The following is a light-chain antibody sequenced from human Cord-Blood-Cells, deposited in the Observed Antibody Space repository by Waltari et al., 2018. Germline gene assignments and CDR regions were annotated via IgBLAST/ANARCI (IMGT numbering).Light chain of an antibody. Sequence: QSALTQPASVSGSPGQSITISCTGTSSDVGSDNLVSWYQQHPGKAPKLMIYEGSKRPSGVSNRFSGSKSDNPASLTISVLQAEDEADYYCCSYAGSSTYVVFGGGTKLTVL. CDR1: SSDVGSDNL. J-gene: IGLJ2*01. CDR3: CSYAGSSTYVV. CDR2: EGS. V-gene: IGLV2-23*01.